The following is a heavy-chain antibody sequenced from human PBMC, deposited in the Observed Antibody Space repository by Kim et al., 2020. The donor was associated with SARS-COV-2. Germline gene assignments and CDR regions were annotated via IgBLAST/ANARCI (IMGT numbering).Heavy chain of an antibody. CDR2: ISSSSSYI. CDR3: ARDYDCTNAVCYVDYYYGMDV. Sequence: GGSLRLSCAASGFTFSSYSMNWVRQAPGKGLEWVSSISSSSSYIYYAESVKGRFTISRNNAKNSLYLQMNSLKAEDTAVYYCARDYDCTNAVCYVDYYYGMDVWGQGTTVTVSS. CDR1: GFTFSSYS. J-gene: IGHJ6*02. D-gene: IGHD2-8*01. V-gene: IGHV3-21*01.